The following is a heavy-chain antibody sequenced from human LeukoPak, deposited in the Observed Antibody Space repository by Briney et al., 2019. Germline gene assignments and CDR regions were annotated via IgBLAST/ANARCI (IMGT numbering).Heavy chain of an antibody. V-gene: IGHV4-39*01. D-gene: IGHD2-2*01. J-gene: IGHJ4*02. CDR2: IYYSGST. CDR3: ARQLGYCSSTSCYSDKVDY. CDR1: GGSISSSSYY. Sequence: SETLSLTCTVSGGSISSSSYYWGCLRQPPGKGLEWIGSIYYSGSTYYNPSLKSRVTISVDTSKNPFSLKLSSVTAADTAVYYCARQLGYCSSTSCYSDKVDYWGQGTLATVSS.